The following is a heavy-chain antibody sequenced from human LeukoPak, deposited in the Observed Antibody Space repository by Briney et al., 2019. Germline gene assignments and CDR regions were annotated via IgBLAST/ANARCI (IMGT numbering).Heavy chain of an antibody. V-gene: IGHV1-69*13. D-gene: IGHD1-26*01. J-gene: IGHJ4*02. CDR3: ARYIVGAFDY. CDR1: GGTFSSYA. Sequence: SVKVSCKASGGTFSSYAISWVRQAPGQGLEWMGGIIPIFGTANYAQKFLGRVTITADETTSTAYMKLSSMRSEDTAVYYCARYIVGAFDYWGQGTLVTVSS. CDR2: IIPIFGTA.